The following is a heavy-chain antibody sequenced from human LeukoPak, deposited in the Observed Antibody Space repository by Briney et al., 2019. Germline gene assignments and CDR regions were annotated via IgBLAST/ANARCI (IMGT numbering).Heavy chain of an antibody. CDR2: FHRGRI. J-gene: IGHJ5*02. V-gene: IGHV4-38-2*02. CDR3: ARAPSSYESGNGYPNLGWLDP. D-gene: IGHD5-24*01. Sequence: SETLSLTCKVSGYPIGLDYYWVWIRQAPGRGLQWIGGFHRGRIQYNSALKSRVTISLDSSKNQFSLRMWPVTAADTAFYFRARAPSSYESGNGYPNLGWLDPWGQGALVTVSS. CDR1: GYPIGLDYY.